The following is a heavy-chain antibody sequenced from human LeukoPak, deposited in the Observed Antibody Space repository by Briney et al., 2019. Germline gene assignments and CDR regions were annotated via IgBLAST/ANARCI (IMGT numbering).Heavy chain of an antibody. J-gene: IGHJ2*01. D-gene: IGHD3-22*01. V-gene: IGHV3-30-3*01. CDR2: ISYDGSNK. CDR3: ARHGGGVGSSGYYLDWYFDL. Sequence: GGSLRLSCAASGFTFSSYAMHWVRQAPGKGLEWVAVISYDGSNKYYADSVKGRFTISRDNSKNTLYLQMNSLRAEDTAVYYCARHGGGVGSSGYYLDWYFDLWGRGTLVTVSS. CDR1: GFTFSSYA.